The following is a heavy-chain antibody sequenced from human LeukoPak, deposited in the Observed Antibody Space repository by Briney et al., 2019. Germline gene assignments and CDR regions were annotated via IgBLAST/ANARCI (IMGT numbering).Heavy chain of an antibody. CDR3: TRMTTGHDY. D-gene: IGHD4-17*01. CDR1: GVSFNVYY. V-gene: IGHV4-34*01. CDR2: INHRGYT. J-gene: IGHJ4*02. Sequence: PSETLSLTCAVSGVSFNVYYWSWVRQTPGKGLEWIGEINHRGYTNDSPSLKSRVTLSIDTSRKQFSLNLRSVTVADSGIYYCTRMTTGHDYWGQGTLVTVSS.